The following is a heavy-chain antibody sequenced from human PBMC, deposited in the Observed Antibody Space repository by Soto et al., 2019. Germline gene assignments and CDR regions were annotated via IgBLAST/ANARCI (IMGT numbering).Heavy chain of an antibody. V-gene: IGHV1-18*01. CDR2: ISTYNGNT. Sequence: QVQLVQSGAEVKKPGASVKVSCKASGYTFASYGITWVRQAPGQGLEWMGWISTYNGNTNYARKLQGRVTMTTYTSTSTAYMELRSLRSDDTAVYYCARTDSRPQDFDYWGQGTLVTVS. D-gene: IGHD3-22*01. CDR1: GYTFASYG. J-gene: IGHJ4*02. CDR3: ARTDSRPQDFDY.